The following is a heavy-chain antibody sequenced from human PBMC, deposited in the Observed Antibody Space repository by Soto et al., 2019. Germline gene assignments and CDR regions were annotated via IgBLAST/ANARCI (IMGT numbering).Heavy chain of an antibody. CDR3: ARGYCTTTICDPWFDP. CDR1: GYSFTSYW. D-gene: IGHD2-2*01. Sequence: PGESLKISCTGVGYSFTSYWIGWVRQMPGKVLEWMGIIYLGDSDTRYSPSFQGQVTISADKSITTAYLQWSSLKASDTAMYYCARGYCTTTICDPWFDPWGQGXLVTVYS. CDR2: IYLGDSDT. V-gene: IGHV5-51*01. J-gene: IGHJ5*02.